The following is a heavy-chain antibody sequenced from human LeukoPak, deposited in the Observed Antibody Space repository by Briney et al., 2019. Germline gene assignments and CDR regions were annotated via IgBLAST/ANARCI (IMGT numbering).Heavy chain of an antibody. Sequence: GASVKVSCKASGYTLTTYAMNWVRQAPGQGLEWMGWINTNTGNPTYAQGFTGRFVFSLDTSVSTTYLQISSLEAEDTAVYYCAREGGLSRYQVLSHGSFDYWGQGTLVTVSS. J-gene: IGHJ4*02. CDR1: GYTLTTYA. CDR2: INTNTGNP. V-gene: IGHV7-4-1*02. D-gene: IGHD2-2*01. CDR3: AREGGLSRYQVLSHGSFDY.